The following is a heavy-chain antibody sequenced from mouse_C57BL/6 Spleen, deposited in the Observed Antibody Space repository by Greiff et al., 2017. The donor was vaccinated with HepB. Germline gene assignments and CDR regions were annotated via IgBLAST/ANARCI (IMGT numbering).Heavy chain of an antibody. V-gene: IGHV1-76*01. J-gene: IGHJ4*01. Sequence: QVQLKQSGAELVRPGASVKLSCKASGYTFTDYYINWVKQRPGQGLEWIARIYPGSGNTYYNEKFKGKATLTAEKSSSTAYMQLSSLTSEDSAVYFCARGKRDSSGYGAMDYWGQGTSVTVSS. D-gene: IGHD3-2*02. CDR3: ARGKRDSSGYGAMDY. CDR2: IYPGSGNT. CDR1: GYTFTDYY.